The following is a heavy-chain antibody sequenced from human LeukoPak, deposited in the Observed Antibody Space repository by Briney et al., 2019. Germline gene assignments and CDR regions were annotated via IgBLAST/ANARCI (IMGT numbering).Heavy chain of an antibody. Sequence: SETLSLTCAVYGGSFSGYYWGWIRQPPGKGLEWIGEINHSGSTNYNPSLKSRVTISVDTSKNQFSLKLSSVTAADTAVYYCARGPHGDYIRYWFDPWGQGTLVTVSS. J-gene: IGHJ5*02. D-gene: IGHD4-17*01. CDR3: ARGPHGDYIRYWFDP. CDR1: GGSFSGYY. V-gene: IGHV4-34*01. CDR2: INHSGST.